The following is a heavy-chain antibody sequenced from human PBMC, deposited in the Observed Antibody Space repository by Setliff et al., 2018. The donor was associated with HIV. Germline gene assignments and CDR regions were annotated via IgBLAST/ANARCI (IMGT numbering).Heavy chain of an antibody. Sequence: SETLSLTCSVSGDSISSGSYFWGWIRQPPGRGLEWTGNIYHSGGTHYNPSLRSRVTISVDTSKNHFSLKLSSVTAADTAVFYCARVPFTTGFDYWGQGILVTVSS. V-gene: IGHV4-38-2*02. D-gene: IGHD3-3*01. J-gene: IGHJ4*02. CDR3: ARVPFTTGFDY. CDR1: GDSISSGSYF. CDR2: IYHSGGT.